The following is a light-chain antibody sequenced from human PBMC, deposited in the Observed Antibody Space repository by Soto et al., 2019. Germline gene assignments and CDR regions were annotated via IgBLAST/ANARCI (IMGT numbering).Light chain of an antibody. J-gene: IGKJ1*01. CDR3: HQYYDTPRT. CDR2: WAS. Sequence: DVVMTQSPDSLAVSLGERATINCKSSQSVLYSPNNKNYLAWYQQKPGQPPNLLIYWASSRESGVHDRFSGAGSGTDFTLTISSLQAEDVAVYYCHQYYDTPRTFGQGTKVDIK. V-gene: IGKV4-1*01. CDR1: QSVLYSPNNKNY.